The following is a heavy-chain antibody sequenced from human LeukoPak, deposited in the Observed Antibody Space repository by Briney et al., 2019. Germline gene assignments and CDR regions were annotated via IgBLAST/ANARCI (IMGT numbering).Heavy chain of an antibody. Sequence: SETLSLTCAVSGYSISSGYYWGWIRQPPGKGLEWIGSIYHSGSTYYNPSLKSRVTISVDTSKNQFSLKLSSVTAADTVVYYCARSVRGEDYWGQGTLVTVSS. CDR1: GYSISSGYY. D-gene: IGHD3-10*01. CDR2: IYHSGST. V-gene: IGHV4-38-2*01. J-gene: IGHJ4*02. CDR3: ARSVRGEDY.